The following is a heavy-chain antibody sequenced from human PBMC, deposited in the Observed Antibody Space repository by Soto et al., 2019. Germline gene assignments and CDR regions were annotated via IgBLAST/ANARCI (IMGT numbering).Heavy chain of an antibody. CDR3: ARVAYGAYHFDY. CDR1: XFTFSSYW. Sequence: EVQLVESGGGLVQPGGSLRLSCAASXFTFSSYWMHWVRQAPGEGLVWVSRINTDGSTRSYADSVKGRFTISRDNAKNTLFLQMNSLRPEDTAVYYSARVAYGAYHFDYWGQGTLVT. CDR2: INTDGSTR. J-gene: IGHJ4*02. D-gene: IGHD2-21*01. V-gene: IGHV3-74*01.